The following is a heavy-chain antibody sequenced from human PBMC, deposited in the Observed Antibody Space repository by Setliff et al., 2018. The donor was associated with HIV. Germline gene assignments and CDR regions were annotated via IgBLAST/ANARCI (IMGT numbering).Heavy chain of an antibody. Sequence: SETLSLTCSVSGDSIGSGSYFWGWIRQTPGKGLEWIGNIYYTGFAYYNPSLKSRVTISLDTSKTHFFLNLTSVTDADTAVYFCTREGRGDPAMATTRIDYWGQGKRVTVSS. CDR2: IYYTGFA. V-gene: IGHV4-39*02. J-gene: IGHJ4*02. CDR1: GDSIGSGSYF. CDR3: TREGRGDPAMATTRIDY. D-gene: IGHD1-1*01.